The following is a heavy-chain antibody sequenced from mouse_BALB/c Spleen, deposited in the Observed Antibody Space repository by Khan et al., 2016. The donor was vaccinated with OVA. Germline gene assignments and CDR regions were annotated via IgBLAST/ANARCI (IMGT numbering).Heavy chain of an antibody. V-gene: IGHV3-2*02. J-gene: IGHJ2*01. CDR1: GYSITSGYG. CDR2: ISYSGST. CDR3: ARTARIKY. D-gene: IGHD1-2*01. Sequence: EVQLQESGPGLVKPSPSLSLTCTVTGYSITSGYGWNWIRQFPGNKLEWVGYISYSGSTNYNPSLKSRISITRDTSKNQFFLQLNSVTTEDTATYDCARTARIKYWGQGTTLTVSS.